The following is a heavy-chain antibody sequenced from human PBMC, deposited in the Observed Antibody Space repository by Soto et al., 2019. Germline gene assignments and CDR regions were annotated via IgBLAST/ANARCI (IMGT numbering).Heavy chain of an antibody. CDR3: ARHGPAGYYYYGMDV. CDR2: IYPGDSDT. CDR1: GYSFTSYW. J-gene: IGHJ6*02. D-gene: IGHD6-19*01. Sequence: GASLKISCKGSGYSFTSYWIGWVRQMPGKGLEWMGIIYPGDSDTRYSPSFQGQVTISADKSISTAYLQWSSLKASDTAMYYCARHGPAGYYYYGMDVWGQGTTVTVSS. V-gene: IGHV5-51*01.